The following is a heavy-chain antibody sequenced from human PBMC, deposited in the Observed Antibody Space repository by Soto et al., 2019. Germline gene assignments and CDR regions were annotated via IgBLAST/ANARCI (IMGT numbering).Heavy chain of an antibody. V-gene: IGHV3-23*01. CDR1: GFTFGSYA. J-gene: IGHJ4*02. D-gene: IGHD6-13*01. CDR2: IGAGYGT. CDR3: ATPYSSSWFSPFDY. Sequence: EVQLLESGGGLVQPGWSLRLSCAASGFTFGSYAMSWVRQAPGKGLEWVSSIGAGYGTYYADSVKGRFTISIDNSKNTLYLQMNSLRAEDTAIYYCATPYSSSWFSPFDYWGKGSLVTVSS.